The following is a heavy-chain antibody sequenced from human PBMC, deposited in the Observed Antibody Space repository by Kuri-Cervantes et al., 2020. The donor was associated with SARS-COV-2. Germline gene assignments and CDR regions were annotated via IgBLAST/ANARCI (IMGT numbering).Heavy chain of an antibody. J-gene: IGHJ6*03. CDR3: ARDKIEYNWNQDYYYYMDV. CDR2: IIPIFGTA. CDR1: GGTFSSYA. V-gene: IGHV1-69*05. D-gene: IGHD1-20*01. Sequence: SVKVSCKASGGTFSSYAISWVRQAPGQGLEWMGGIIPIFGTANYAQKFQGRVTITTDESTSTAYMELNSLRAEDTAVYYCARDKIEYNWNQDYYYYMDVWGKGTTVTVSS.